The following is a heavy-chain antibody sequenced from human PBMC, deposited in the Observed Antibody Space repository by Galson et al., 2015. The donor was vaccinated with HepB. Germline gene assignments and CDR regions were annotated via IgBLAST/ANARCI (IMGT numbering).Heavy chain of an antibody. CDR2: ISYDGSNK. V-gene: IGHV3-30*04. CDR3: ARETDRNYYDSSGWTGGFDY. Sequence: SLRLSCAASGFTFSSYAMHWVRQAPGKGLEWVAVISYDGSNKYYADSVKGRFTISRDNSKNTLYLQMNSLRAEDTAVYYCARETDRNYYDSSGWTGGFDYWGQGTLVTVSS. J-gene: IGHJ4*02. D-gene: IGHD3-22*01. CDR1: GFTFSSYA.